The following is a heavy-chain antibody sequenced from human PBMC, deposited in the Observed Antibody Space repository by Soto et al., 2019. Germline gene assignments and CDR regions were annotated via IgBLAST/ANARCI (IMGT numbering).Heavy chain of an antibody. D-gene: IGHD3-10*02. V-gene: IGHV4-34*01. Sequence: PSDTLALTCAVCRECVWGYDVSWIRQPPGKGLEWIGEINHSGSTNYNPSLKSRVTISVDTSKNQFSLKLSSVTAADTAVYYCARDVNRFDPWGQGTLVTVSS. CDR3: ARDVNRFDP. CDR2: INHSGST. CDR1: RECVWGYD. J-gene: IGHJ5*02.